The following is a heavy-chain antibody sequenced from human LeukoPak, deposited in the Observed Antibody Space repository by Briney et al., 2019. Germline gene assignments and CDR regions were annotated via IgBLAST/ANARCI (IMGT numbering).Heavy chain of an antibody. V-gene: IGHV3-21*01. CDR2: ISSSSNYI. CDR1: GFTFSSYS. D-gene: IGHD4-17*01. CDR3: ARTYGVQYYFDY. J-gene: IGHJ4*02. Sequence: GGSLRLSCAASGFTFSSYSMNWVRQAPGKGLEWVSSISSSSNYIYYADSVKGRFTISRDNAKNSLYLQMNSLRAEDTAVYYCARTYGVQYYFDYWGQGTLVTVSS.